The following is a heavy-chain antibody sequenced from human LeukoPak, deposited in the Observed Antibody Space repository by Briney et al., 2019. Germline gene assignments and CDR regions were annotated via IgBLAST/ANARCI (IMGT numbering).Heavy chain of an antibody. J-gene: IGHJ5*02. CDR1: GYTFTSYG. CDR2: ISAYNGNT. D-gene: IGHD1-26*01. Sequence: ASVKVSCKASGYTFTSYGISWVRQAPGQGLEWMGWISAYNGNTNYAQELQGRVTMTTDTSTSTAYMELRSLRSDDTAVYYCARDRPSGSWESWFDPWGQGTLVTVSS. V-gene: IGHV1-18*01. CDR3: ARDRPSGSWESWFDP.